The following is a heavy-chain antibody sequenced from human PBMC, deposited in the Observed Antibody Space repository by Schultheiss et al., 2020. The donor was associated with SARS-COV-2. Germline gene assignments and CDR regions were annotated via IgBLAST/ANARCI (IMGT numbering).Heavy chain of an antibody. CDR1: GGSISPYY. V-gene: IGHV4-59*01. J-gene: IGHJ4*02. Sequence: SETLSLTCTVSGGSISPYYWSWIRQPPGKALEWIDYIYYSGSTNYNPSLKSRVTMSVDTSKNQFSLKLSSVTAADTAVYYCARVGVDTAMPYFDYWGQGTLVTVSS. D-gene: IGHD5-18*01. CDR3: ARVGVDTAMPYFDY. CDR2: IYYSGST.